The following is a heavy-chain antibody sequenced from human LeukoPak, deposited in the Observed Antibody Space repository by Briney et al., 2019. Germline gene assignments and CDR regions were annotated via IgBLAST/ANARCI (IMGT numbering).Heavy chain of an antibody. CDR3: AKVYDSSGYYPLDY. Sequence: GGSLRHSCAASGFTFHSYAMSWVLQAPGKGLEWVSAISGSDGTTYYADSVKGRFTISRDSSKNTLYVQMNSLRAEDTAVYYCAKVYDSSGYYPLDYWGQGTLVTVSS. D-gene: IGHD3-22*01. CDR1: GFTFHSYA. CDR2: ISGSDGTT. V-gene: IGHV3-23*01. J-gene: IGHJ4*02.